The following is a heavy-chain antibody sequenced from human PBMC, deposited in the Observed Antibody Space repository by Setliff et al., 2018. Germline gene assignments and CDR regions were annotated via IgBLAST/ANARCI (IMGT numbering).Heavy chain of an antibody. D-gene: IGHD6-19*01. J-gene: IGHJ3*02. Sequence: PGGSLRLSCAASGFTFSAYSMNWVRQAPGKGLEWVASISSSSTSLYYADSVRGRFTISRDNAKNSLYLQMNSLRAEDTAVFYCASFGLAVAGDAFEIWGQGTMVTVSS. CDR3: ASFGLAVAGDAFEI. V-gene: IGHV3-21*01. CDR1: GFTFSAYS. CDR2: ISSSSTSL.